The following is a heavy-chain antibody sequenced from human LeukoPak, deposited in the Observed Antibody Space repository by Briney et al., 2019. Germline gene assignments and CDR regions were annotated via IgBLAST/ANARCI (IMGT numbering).Heavy chain of an antibody. CDR1: GFTFSAYA. J-gene: IGHJ4*02. CDR2: ISGSGGSI. V-gene: IGHV3-23*01. CDR3: AKRRYGDYGDFDY. D-gene: IGHD4-17*01. Sequence: GWSLRVSCAASGFTFSAYAMSWVRQAPGKGLEWVSTISGSGGSIYYADSVKGRFSVSRDNSKNTVYLQMNSLRAEDTVVYYCAKRRYGDYGDFDYWGQGTLVTVSS.